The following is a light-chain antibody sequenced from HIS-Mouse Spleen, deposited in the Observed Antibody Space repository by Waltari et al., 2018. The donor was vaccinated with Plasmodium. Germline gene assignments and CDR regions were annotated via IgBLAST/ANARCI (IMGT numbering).Light chain of an antibody. CDR2: EGS. V-gene: IGLV2-23*03. CDR1: SSDVGSYHL. J-gene: IGLJ3*02. CDR3: CSYAGSSTFV. Sequence: GQSITISCTGTSSDVGSYHLVSWYQQHPGKAPKLMIYEGSKRPSGVSNRFSGSKSGNTASLTISGLQAEDEADYYCCSYAGSSTFVFGGGTKLTVL.